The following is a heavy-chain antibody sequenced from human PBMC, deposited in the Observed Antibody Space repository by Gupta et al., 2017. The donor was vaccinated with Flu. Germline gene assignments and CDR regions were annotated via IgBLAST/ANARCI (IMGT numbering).Heavy chain of an antibody. D-gene: IGHD4-11*01. CDR2: IWYDGSNK. V-gene: IGHV3-33*01. Sequence: QVQLVESGGGVVQPGRSLRLSCAASGFTFSSYGMHWVRQAPGKGLEWVAVIWYDGSNKYYADSVKGRFTISRDNSKNTLYLQMNSLRAEDTAVYYCARDLASNYGGRYYYYGMDVWGQGTTVTVSS. CDR3: ARDLASNYGGRYYYYGMDV. J-gene: IGHJ6*02. CDR1: GFTFSSYG.